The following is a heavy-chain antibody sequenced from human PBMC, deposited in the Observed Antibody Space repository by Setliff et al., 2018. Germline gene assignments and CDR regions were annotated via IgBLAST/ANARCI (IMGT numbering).Heavy chain of an antibody. V-gene: IGHV3-21*01. Sequence: GSLRLSCATSGFTFSIYSMNWVRQAPGKGLEWVSSITSSSTYISYADSFRGRFTISRDNAKNSLYLQMNSLRAEDTAVYYCARGPLVRTTEYYLDYWGQGTLVTVSS. CDR2: ITSSSTYI. CDR3: ARGPLVRTTEYYLDY. CDR1: GFTFSIYS. D-gene: IGHD1-26*01. J-gene: IGHJ4*02.